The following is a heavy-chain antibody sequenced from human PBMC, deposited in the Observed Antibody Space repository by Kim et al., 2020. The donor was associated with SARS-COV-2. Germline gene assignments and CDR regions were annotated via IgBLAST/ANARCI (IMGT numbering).Heavy chain of an antibody. Sequence: GESLKISCKGSGYSFTSYWISWVRQMPGKGLEWMGRIDPSDSYTNYSPSFQGHVTISADKSISTAYLQWSSLKASDTAMYYCARGVVVPAEVFASPVEKKQYGMDVWGQGTTVTVSS. CDR3: ARGVVVPAEVFASPVEKKQYGMDV. D-gene: IGHD2-2*01. V-gene: IGHV5-10-1*01. J-gene: IGHJ6*02. CDR2: IDPSDSYT. CDR1: GYSFTSYW.